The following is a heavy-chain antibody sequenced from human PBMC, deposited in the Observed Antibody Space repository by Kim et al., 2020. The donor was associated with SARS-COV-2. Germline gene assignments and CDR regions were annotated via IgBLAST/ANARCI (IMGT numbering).Heavy chain of an antibody. Sequence: SIKFYADALKGRFTIFRDNAKNSLYLQMNSLRDEDTAVYYCARDNWMDVWGQGTTVTVSS. CDR3: ARDNWMDV. CDR2: SIK. J-gene: IGHJ6*02. V-gene: IGHV3-48*02.